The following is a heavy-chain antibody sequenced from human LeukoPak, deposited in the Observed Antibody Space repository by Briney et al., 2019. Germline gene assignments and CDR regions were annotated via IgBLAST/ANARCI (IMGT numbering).Heavy chain of an antibody. CDR1: GFIVSSNY. V-gene: IGHV3-53*01. J-gene: IGHJ4*02. Sequence: GGSLRLSCVASGFIVSSNYMTWVRQAPGKGLEWVSFIYSGGATYYADSVRGRFTISRDSSKNALYLQMNSLRVEDTAVYYCARVPGYSWGQGTLVTVSS. CDR2: IYSGGAT. D-gene: IGHD6-13*01. CDR3: ARVPGYS.